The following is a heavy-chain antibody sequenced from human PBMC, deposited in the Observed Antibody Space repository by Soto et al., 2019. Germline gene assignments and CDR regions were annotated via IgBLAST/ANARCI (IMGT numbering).Heavy chain of an antibody. CDR3: ARVDYDILTGYFLDY. CDR2: IKQDGSEK. CDR1: GFTFSSYW. J-gene: IGHJ4*02. Sequence: GGSLSLSCAASGFTFSSYWMSWVRQAPGKGLEWVANIKQDGSEKYYVDSVKGRFTISRDNAKNSLYLQMNSLRAEDTAVYYCARVDYDILTGYFLDYWGQGTLVTVSS. D-gene: IGHD3-9*01. V-gene: IGHV3-7*01.